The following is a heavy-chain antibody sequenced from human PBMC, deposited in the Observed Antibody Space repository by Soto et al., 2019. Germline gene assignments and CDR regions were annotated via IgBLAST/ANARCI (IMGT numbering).Heavy chain of an antibody. D-gene: IGHD2-2*01. CDR1: GYTFSNYG. CDR3: ARLVPGAEAWFGP. CDR2: ISLYSDGT. Sequence: QVQLVQSGGEVKRPGASVKVSCKTSGYTFSNYGITWVRQAPGQPLEWLGWISLYSDGTNYAQKFQGRVSRTTDTSTTTADMELRSLGSDDKAVSYCARLVPGAEAWFGPWGQGTLVTVSS. J-gene: IGHJ5*02. V-gene: IGHV1-18*01.